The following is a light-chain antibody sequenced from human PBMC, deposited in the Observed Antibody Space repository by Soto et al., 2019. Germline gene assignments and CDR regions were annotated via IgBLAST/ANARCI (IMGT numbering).Light chain of an antibody. J-gene: IGKJ4*01. CDR1: QSVSSN. CDR3: QQYRSLPLT. CDR2: GAS. V-gene: IGKV3D-15*02. Sequence: DIVMTQSRATLSVSPGERATLSCRASQSVSSNLAWYQQKPGQAPRLLIYGASTRATGIPDRFSVSGSGTDFALNISRLETEDFAVYVCQQYRSLPLTFGGGTKVDIK.